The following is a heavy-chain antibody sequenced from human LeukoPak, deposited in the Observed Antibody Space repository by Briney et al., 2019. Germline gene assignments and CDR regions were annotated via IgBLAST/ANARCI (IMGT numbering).Heavy chain of an antibody. V-gene: IGHV1-58*01. J-gene: IGHJ4*02. CDR3: ARGGLQPGHFDY. CDR1: GFTFTSSA. Sequence: GASVKVSCKASGFTFTSSAVQWVRQARGQRLEWIGWIVVGSGNTNYAQKFQERVTITRDMSTSTAYMELSRLRSDDTAVYYCARGGLQPGHFDYWGQGTLVTVSS. D-gene: IGHD4-11*01. CDR2: IVVGSGNT.